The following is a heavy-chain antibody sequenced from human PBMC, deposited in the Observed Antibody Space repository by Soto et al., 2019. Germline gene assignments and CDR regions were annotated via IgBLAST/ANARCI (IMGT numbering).Heavy chain of an antibody. Sequence: QVQLVESGGGVVQPGRSLRLSCAASGFIFSNYAMNWGRQAPGKGLEWVALISYDGSNKYYADSVKGRFTISRDNSKNTLYLQMNSLRAEDTAVYYCARDLVEYSSSSYYYGMDVWGQGTTVTVSS. D-gene: IGHD6-6*01. CDR3: ARDLVEYSSSSYYYGMDV. CDR1: GFIFSNYA. J-gene: IGHJ6*02. V-gene: IGHV3-30-3*01. CDR2: ISYDGSNK.